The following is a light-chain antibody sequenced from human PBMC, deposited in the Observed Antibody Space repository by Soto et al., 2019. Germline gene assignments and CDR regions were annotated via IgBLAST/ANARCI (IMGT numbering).Light chain of an antibody. CDR2: KAS. CDR3: QQYNSYSQT. J-gene: IGKJ2*01. CDR1: QSISSW. Sequence: DIQMTQSPSTLSASVGDRVTITCRASQSISSWLDWYQQKPGKAPKLLIYKASSLESGVPSRFSGSGSGTEFTRTISSLQPDDFAPYYCQQYNSYSQTFGQGTKLEIK. V-gene: IGKV1-5*03.